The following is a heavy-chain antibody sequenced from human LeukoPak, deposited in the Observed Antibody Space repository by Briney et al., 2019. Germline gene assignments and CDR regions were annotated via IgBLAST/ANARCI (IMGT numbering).Heavy chain of an antibody. J-gene: IGHJ6*03. Sequence: PLESLCLTCALSSGSISSYYWSWIRQPPGKGLEWWGDIYYSGSNNYNPSLKSRVTISVDTSKNQFSLKMKSVTAEDTAVYYCARTTEGGYIGYFYYYSMDVWGKGTTVTISS. CDR1: SGSISSYY. V-gene: IGHV4-59*01. CDR3: ARTTEGGYIGYFYYYSMDV. D-gene: IGHD5-18*01. CDR2: IYYSGSN.